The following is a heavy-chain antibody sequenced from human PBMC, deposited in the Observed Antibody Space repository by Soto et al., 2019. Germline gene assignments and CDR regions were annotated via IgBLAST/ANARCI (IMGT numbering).Heavy chain of an antibody. CDR1: GYTFTGYY. J-gene: IGHJ6*02. CDR3: ARAKVVPAAIPYYYYGMDV. D-gene: IGHD2-2*01. CDR2: INPNSGGT. Sequence: GASVEVSCKASGYTFTGYYMHWVRQAPGQGLEWMGWINPNSGGTNYAQKFQGWVTMTRDTSISTAYMELSRLRSDDTAVYYCARAKVVPAAIPYYYYGMDVWGQGTTVTVSS. V-gene: IGHV1-2*04.